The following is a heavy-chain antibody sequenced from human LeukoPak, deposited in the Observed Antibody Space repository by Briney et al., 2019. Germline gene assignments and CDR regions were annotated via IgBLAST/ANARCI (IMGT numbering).Heavy chain of an antibody. CDR3: ARVIYSGWQGELSD. Sequence: GRSLRLSCAASGFTFSSYGMHWVRQAPGKGLVWVSRINSDGSTTSYADSVMGRFTISRDNAKNTLYLQMNSLRAEDTAVYYCARVIYSGWQGELSDWGQGTLVTVSS. CDR1: GFTFSSYG. J-gene: IGHJ4*02. D-gene: IGHD6-19*01. V-gene: IGHV3-74*01. CDR2: INSDGSTT.